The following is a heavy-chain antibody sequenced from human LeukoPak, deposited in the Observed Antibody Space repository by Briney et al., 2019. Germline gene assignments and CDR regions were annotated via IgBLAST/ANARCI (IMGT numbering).Heavy chain of an antibody. J-gene: IGHJ4*02. CDR1: GFTFSSYS. Sequence: GGSLRLSCAASGFTFSSYSMNWVRQAPGKGLEWVSSICSSSSYIYYADSVKGRFTISRDNRKNTLYLQMNSLRAEDTAVYFCAKRGVVIRVILVGFHKEAYYFDSWGQGALVIVSS. D-gene: IGHD3-22*01. CDR3: AKRGVVIRVILVGFHKEAYYFDS. CDR2: ICSSSSYI. V-gene: IGHV3-21*04.